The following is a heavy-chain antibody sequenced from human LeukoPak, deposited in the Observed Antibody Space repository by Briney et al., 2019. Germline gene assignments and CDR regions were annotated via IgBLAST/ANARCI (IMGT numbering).Heavy chain of an antibody. CDR3: ARDHNNWNYGVIDL. J-gene: IGHJ5*02. V-gene: IGHV3-11*04. CDR1: GFRFSDYY. D-gene: IGHD1-7*01. Sequence: GGSLRLSCAPSGFRFSDYYMSWIRQVPGRGLEWLSYISGNTPTIYYADSVKGRFTISRDNDKNSLYLHMNSLRAEDTAVYYCARDHNNWNYGVIDLWGQGTLVSVSS. CDR2: ISGNTPTI.